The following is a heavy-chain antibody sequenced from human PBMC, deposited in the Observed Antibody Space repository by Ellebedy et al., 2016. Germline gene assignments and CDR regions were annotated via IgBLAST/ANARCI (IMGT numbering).Heavy chain of an antibody. J-gene: IGHJ3*02. CDR1: GFTFSDYY. CDR3: ARDGYPHAFDI. D-gene: IGHD1-1*01. CDR2: ISRSGSTI. V-gene: IGHV3-11*01. Sequence: GGSLRLSXAASGFTFSDYYMSWIRQAPGKGLEWVSYISRSGSTIYYADSVKGRFTISRDNAKNSLYLQMNSLRAEDTAVYYCARDGYPHAFDIWGQGTMVTVSS.